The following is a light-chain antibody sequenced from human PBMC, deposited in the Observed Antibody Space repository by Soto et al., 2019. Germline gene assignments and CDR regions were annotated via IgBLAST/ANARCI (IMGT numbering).Light chain of an antibody. J-gene: IGKJ4*01. CDR3: QQSYSIPRLT. Sequence: DIQMTQSPSSLSASVGDRVTITCRASQSISSYLNWYQQKPGKAPNLLIYAASTLQSGVPSRFSGSGSGTDFALTISSLQPEAFATYYCQQSYSIPRLTFGGGTKVEIK. V-gene: IGKV1-39*01. CDR2: AAS. CDR1: QSISSY.